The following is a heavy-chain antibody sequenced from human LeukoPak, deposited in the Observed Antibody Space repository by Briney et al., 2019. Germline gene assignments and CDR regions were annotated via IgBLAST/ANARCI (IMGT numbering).Heavy chain of an antibody. Sequence: GGSLRLSCGASGFDFDAHDMHWVRQAPGKGLEWVAFIRSDGYHAYYTDSVKGRFTITRDNSKNTLYLQMNSLRLEDMGIYYCAKPSGSGVDYWGRGTRVTVSS. V-gene: IGHV3-30*02. CDR3: AKPSGSGVDY. CDR2: IRSDGYHA. D-gene: IGHD1-26*01. J-gene: IGHJ4*02. CDR1: GFDFDAHD.